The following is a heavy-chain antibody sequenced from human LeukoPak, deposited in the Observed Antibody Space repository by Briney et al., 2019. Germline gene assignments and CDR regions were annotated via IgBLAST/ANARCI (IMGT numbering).Heavy chain of an antibody. CDR2: IGTSSSTI. Sequence: PGGSLRLSCAASGXTFSSYSMNWVRQAPGKGLEWVSYIGTSSSTIYYADSVKGRFTISRDNAKNSLYLQMDRLRGDDTAVYYCARVPGRYAFDFWGQGTMVTVSS. D-gene: IGHD2-15*01. V-gene: IGHV3-48*04. J-gene: IGHJ3*01. CDR3: ARVPGRYAFDF. CDR1: GXTFSSYS.